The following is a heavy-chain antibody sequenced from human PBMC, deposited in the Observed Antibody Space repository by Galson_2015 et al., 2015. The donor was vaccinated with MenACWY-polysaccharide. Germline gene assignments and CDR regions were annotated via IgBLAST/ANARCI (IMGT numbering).Heavy chain of an antibody. CDR2: IDTDTGNP. CDR1: GYTFTNYA. CDR3: ARGGKYYYDSSGYLNWFDP. J-gene: IGHJ5*02. D-gene: IGHD3-22*01. V-gene: IGHV7-4-1*02. Sequence: SVKVSCKASGYTFTNYAINWVRQAPGQGLEWMGWIDTDTGNPTYAQGFTGRFVFSLDTSVSTAYLQISSLRSEDTAVYYCARGGKYYYDSSGYLNWFDPWGQGTLVTVSS.